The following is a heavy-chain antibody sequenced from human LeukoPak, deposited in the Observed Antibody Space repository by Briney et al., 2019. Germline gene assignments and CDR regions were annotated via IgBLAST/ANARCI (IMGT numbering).Heavy chain of an antibody. CDR1: GFTFSSYS. V-gene: IGHV3-21*04. J-gene: IGHJ6*03. CDR2: ISSSSYI. CDR3: ARDYYDSSGYYYYYYMDV. Sequence: GGSLRLSCAASGFTFSSYSMNWVRQAPGKGLEWVSSISSSSYIYYADSVKGRFTISRDNAKNSLYLQMNSLRAEDTALYYCARDYYDSSGYYYYYYMDVWGKGTTVTVSS. D-gene: IGHD3-22*01.